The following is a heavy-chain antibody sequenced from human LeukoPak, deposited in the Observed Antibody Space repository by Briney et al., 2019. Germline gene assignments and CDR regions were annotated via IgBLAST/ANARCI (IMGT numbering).Heavy chain of an antibody. CDR2: MYYSGST. CDR1: GGSISSGDYY. V-gene: IGHV4-30-4*01. Sequence: PSQTLSLTCTASGGSISSGDYYWSWIRQPPGKGLEWIAYMYYSGSTYYNPSLKSRVTMSADTSKNQLSLKLSSVTAADTAVYYCARPYYYDSRIDPWGQGILVTVSS. CDR3: ARPYYYDSRIDP. D-gene: IGHD3-22*01. J-gene: IGHJ5*02.